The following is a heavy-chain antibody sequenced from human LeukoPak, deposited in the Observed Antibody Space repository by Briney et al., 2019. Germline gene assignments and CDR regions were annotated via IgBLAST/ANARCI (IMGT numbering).Heavy chain of an antibody. J-gene: IGHJ4*02. Sequence: GGSLRLSRAASGFTLRSYWMTWVRQAPGKGLEWVASINQDGSEKNYVDSVKGRFTISRDNAENSLYLQMNSLRDEDTAVYYCARTRLSRDCWGQGTLVTVSS. CDR1: GFTLRSYW. CDR2: INQDGSEK. V-gene: IGHV3-7*01. CDR3: ARTRLSRDC.